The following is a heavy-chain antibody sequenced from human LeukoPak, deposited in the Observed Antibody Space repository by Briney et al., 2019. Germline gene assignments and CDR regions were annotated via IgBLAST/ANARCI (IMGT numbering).Heavy chain of an antibody. CDR1: GYTFTGYY. CDR3: ARDPRGRRGYSGYVIDY. CDR2: ISAYNGNT. V-gene: IGHV1-18*04. D-gene: IGHD5-12*01. Sequence: GASVKVSCKASGYTFTGYYMHWVRQAPGQGLEWMGWISAYNGNTNYAQKLQGRVTMTTDTSTSTAYMELRSLRSDDTAVYYCARDPRGRRGYSGYVIDYWGQGTLVTVSS. J-gene: IGHJ4*02.